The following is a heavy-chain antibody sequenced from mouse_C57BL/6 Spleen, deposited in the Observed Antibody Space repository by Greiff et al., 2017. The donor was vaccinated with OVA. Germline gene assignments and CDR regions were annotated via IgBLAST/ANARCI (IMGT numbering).Heavy chain of an antibody. J-gene: IGHJ2*01. CDR3: ARGNWDEYFDY. V-gene: IGHV1-4*01. CDR1: GYTFTSYT. CDR2: INPSSGYT. Sequence: VKLQESGAELARPGASVKMSCKASGYTFTSYTMHWVKQRPGQGLEWIGYINPSSGYTKYNQKFKDKATLTADKSSSTAYMQLSSLTSEDSAVYYCARGNWDEYFDYWGQGTTLTVSS. D-gene: IGHD4-1*01.